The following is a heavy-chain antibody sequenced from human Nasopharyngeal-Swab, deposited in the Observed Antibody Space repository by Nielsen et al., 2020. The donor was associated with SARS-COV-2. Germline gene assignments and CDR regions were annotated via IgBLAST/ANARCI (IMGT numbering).Heavy chain of an antibody. CDR2: INPSGGST. J-gene: IGHJ3*02. V-gene: IGHV1-46*01. CDR1: RYTFPSYY. Sequence: ASVQVSCKASRYTFPSYYMHWVRQAPGQGLEWMGIINPSGGSTSYAQKFQGRVTMTRDTSTSTVYMELSSLRSEDTAVYYCASFYSGYDDAFDIWGQGTMVTVSS. D-gene: IGHD5-12*01. CDR3: ASFYSGYDDAFDI.